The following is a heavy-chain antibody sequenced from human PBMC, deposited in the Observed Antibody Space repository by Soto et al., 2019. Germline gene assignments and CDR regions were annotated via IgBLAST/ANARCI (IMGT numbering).Heavy chain of an antibody. CDR1: GGSISSSSYY. CDR2: IYYSGST. D-gene: IGHD6-13*01. J-gene: IGHJ4*02. V-gene: IGHV4-39*01. CDR3: GAGIAAAGGIFDY. Sequence: SETLSLTCTVSGGSISSSSYYWGWIRQPPGKGLEWIGGIYYSGSTYYNPSLKSRVTISVDTSKNQFSLKLSSVTAADTAVYYCGAGIAAAGGIFDYWGQGTLVTVSS.